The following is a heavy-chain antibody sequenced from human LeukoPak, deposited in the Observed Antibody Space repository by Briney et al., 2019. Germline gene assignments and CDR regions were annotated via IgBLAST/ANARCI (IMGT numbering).Heavy chain of an antibody. Sequence: GASVTVSCKASGYTFTSYGISWVRQAPGQGLEWMGWISAYNGNTNYAQKLQGRVTMATDTSTSTAYMELRSLRSDDTAVYYCARLPFGGDSSDYWGQGTLVTVSS. CDR1: GYTFTSYG. J-gene: IGHJ4*02. V-gene: IGHV1-18*01. CDR2: ISAYNGNT. D-gene: IGHD2-21*02. CDR3: ARLPFGGDSSDY.